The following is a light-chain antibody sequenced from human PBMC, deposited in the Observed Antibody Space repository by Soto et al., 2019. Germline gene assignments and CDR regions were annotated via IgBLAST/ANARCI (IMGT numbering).Light chain of an antibody. V-gene: IGLV2-14*03. Sequence: QSVLTQPASVSGSPGQSITISCTGTSSDVGAYNYVSWYQQHPGKAPKLIIYDVTNRPSGVSNRFSGSKSGNTASLTISGLQAEDEADYFCSSYTSDNTLFGGGTKLTVL. CDR2: DVT. CDR1: SSDVGAYNY. J-gene: IGLJ2*01. CDR3: SSYTSDNTL.